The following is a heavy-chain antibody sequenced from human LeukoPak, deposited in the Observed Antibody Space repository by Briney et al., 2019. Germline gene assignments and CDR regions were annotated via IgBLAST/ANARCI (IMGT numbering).Heavy chain of an antibody. CDR2: ISFDGSKR. CDR1: GFIFSNYV. J-gene: IGHJ6*02. V-gene: IGHV3-30-3*01. Sequence: PGGSLRLSCAASGFIFSNYVFHWVRQAPGKGLEWVTLISFDGSKRHYAASVEGRFTISRDNSNNTVSLQMNSLRAEDTAVYYCARVVVGATDYNYYYGLDVWGQGTTVTVSS. CDR3: ARVVVGATDYNYYYGLDV. D-gene: IGHD1-26*01.